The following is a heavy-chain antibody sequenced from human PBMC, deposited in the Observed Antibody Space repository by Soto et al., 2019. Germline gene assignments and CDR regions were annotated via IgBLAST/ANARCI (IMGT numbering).Heavy chain of an antibody. V-gene: IGHV3-11*01. Sequence: QVQLVESGGGLVKPGGSLRLSCAASGFTFSYYYMSWIRQAPGKGLEGVSYISSSGSTIYYADSVKGRFTISRDNAKNSLYLQMNSLRAEDTAVYYCASHTTPGWRNWFDPWGQGTLVTVSS. CDR2: ISSSGSTI. CDR3: ASHTTPGWRNWFDP. J-gene: IGHJ5*02. CDR1: GFTFSYYY. D-gene: IGHD1-26*01.